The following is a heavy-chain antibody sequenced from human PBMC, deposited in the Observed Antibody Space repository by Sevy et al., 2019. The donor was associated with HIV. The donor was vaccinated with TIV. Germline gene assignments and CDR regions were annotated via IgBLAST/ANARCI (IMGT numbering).Heavy chain of an antibody. CDR1: GYSISSGYY. Sequence: SETLSLTCAVSGYSISSGYYWGWIRQPPGKGLEWIGSIYHSGSTYYNPSLKSRVTISVDTSKNQFSLKLSSVTAADTAVYYCARHGNWNYVGSFDYWGQGTLVTVSS. CDR2: IYHSGST. CDR3: ARHGNWNYVGSFDY. J-gene: IGHJ4*02. D-gene: IGHD1-7*01. V-gene: IGHV4-38-2*01.